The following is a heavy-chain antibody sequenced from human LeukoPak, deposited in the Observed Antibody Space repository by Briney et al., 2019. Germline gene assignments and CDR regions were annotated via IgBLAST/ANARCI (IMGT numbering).Heavy chain of an antibody. V-gene: IGHV3-23*01. CDR3: AKQPQGISSWFDP. J-gene: IGHJ5*02. CDR2: ISTTGGTT. D-gene: IGHD6-6*01. Sequence: PGGSLRLSCAASGFTFSSYAMHWVRQAPGKGLEWVSVISTTGGTTYYADSVKGRFTISRDNSKNTLYLQMNNLRAEDTALYYCAKQPQGISSWFDPWGQGTLVTVSS. CDR1: GFTFSSYA.